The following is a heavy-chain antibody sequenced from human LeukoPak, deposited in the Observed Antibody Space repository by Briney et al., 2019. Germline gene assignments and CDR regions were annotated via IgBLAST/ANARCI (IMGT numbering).Heavy chain of an antibody. D-gene: IGHD3-10*01. CDR3: ARDKGGAGSAGRYFDY. J-gene: IGHJ4*02. CDR2: IYVSGSI. CDR1: GASTSSGGYS. Sequence: SETLSLTCTVSGASTSSGGYSWSWLRQHPGKGLEWIGYIYVSGSIYYNPSLRSRATMSLDTSNNQFSLTLTSVTAADTAVYYWARDKGGAGSAGRYFDYWGQGTLVSVAS. V-gene: IGHV4-31*03.